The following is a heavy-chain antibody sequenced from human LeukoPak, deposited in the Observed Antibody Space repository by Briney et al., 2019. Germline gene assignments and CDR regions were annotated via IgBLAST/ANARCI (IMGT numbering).Heavy chain of an antibody. J-gene: IGHJ6*02. CDR1: GGSISSSSYY. V-gene: IGHV4-39*07. CDR2: IYYSGST. D-gene: IGHD2-8*02. CDR3: ARDEGILAMDV. Sequence: SETLSLTCTVSGGSISSSSYYWGWIRQPPGKGLEWIGSIYYSGSTYYNPSLKSRVTISVDTSKNQFSLKLSSVTAADTAVYYCARDEGILAMDVWGQGTTVTVSS.